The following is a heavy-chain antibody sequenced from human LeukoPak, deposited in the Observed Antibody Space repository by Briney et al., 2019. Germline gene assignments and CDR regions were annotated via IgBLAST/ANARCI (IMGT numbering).Heavy chain of an antibody. D-gene: IGHD2-21*02. CDR1: GESFSGYY. CDR3: ARGASCGGDCYWEDHYYYGTDV. Sequence: SETLSLTCAVYGESFSGYYWSWIRQSQGQGLEWIGEINDSGTTNYNPSLKSRVTMSIDSSKNQFSLKLSSVTAADTAVYYCARGASCGGDCYWEDHYYYGTDVWGQGTTVTVSS. J-gene: IGHJ6*02. CDR2: INDSGTT. V-gene: IGHV4-34*01.